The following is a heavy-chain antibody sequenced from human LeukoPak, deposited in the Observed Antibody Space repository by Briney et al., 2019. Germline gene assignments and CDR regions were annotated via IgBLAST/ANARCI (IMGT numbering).Heavy chain of an antibody. CDR1: GFTFDAYE. V-gene: IGHV3-48*03. J-gene: IGHJ5*01. CDR3: ARGVYGRFDS. D-gene: IGHD2/OR15-2a*01. CDR2: ISGSGRTI. Sequence: GSLRLSCAASGFTFDAYEINWVRQGPGKGLEWVSYISGSGRTIYYADSVKGRFTISWDNAKNSVYLQMNRLRAEDTAVYYCARGVYGRFDSWGQGTLVTVSS.